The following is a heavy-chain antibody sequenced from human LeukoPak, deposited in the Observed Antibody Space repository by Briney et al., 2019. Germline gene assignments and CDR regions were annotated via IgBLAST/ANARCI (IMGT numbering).Heavy chain of an antibody. CDR2: ISPNNGDT. CDR3: FRSPIVASAY. V-gene: IGHV1-2*02. CDR1: GYTFTDSY. Sequence: VASVKVSCKPSGYTFTDSYIHWVRPPPGVGLQWMGWISPNNGDTKYAEDFRDRVTMTRDTSINTDYIALTGLPADGTAGYYCFRSPIVASAYLGRRALVSVSS. D-gene: IGHD5-12*01. J-gene: IGHJ4*02.